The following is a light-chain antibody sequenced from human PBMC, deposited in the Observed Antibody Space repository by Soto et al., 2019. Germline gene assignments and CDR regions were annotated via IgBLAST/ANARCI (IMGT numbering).Light chain of an antibody. CDR1: QSISSY. V-gene: IGKV1-39*01. CDR3: QQYNSYSGT. J-gene: IGKJ1*01. Sequence: DIQMTQSPSSLSASVGDRVTITCRASQSISSYLNWYQQKPGKAPKLLIYAASSLQSGVPSRFSGSGSRTEFTLTISSLQPDDFATYYCQQYNSYSGTFGQGTKV. CDR2: AAS.